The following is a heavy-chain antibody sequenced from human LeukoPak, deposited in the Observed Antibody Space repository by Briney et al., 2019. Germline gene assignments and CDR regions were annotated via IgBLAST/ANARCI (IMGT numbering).Heavy chain of an antibody. V-gene: IGHV3-30*19. Sequence: GGSLRLSCAASGFTFSSYGMPWVRQAPGKGLEWVAVISYDGSNKYYADSVKGRFTISRDNSKNTLYLQMNSLRAEDTAVYYCARGGDFWSGYLRALAYWGQGTLVTVSS. J-gene: IGHJ4*02. CDR3: ARGGDFWSGYLRALAY. CDR1: GFTFSSYG. D-gene: IGHD3-3*01. CDR2: ISYDGSNK.